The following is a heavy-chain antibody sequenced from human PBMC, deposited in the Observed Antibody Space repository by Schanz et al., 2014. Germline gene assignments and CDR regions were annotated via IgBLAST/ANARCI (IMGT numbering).Heavy chain of an antibody. D-gene: IGHD3-9*01. CDR1: GFTFRNYG. V-gene: IGHV3-23*04. J-gene: IGHJ4*02. CDR3: AKHVRSLTGNDY. CDR2: IGGSGDST. Sequence: VHLVESGGGVVQPGRSLRLSCAASGFTFRNYGMSWVRQAPGQGLEWVSGIGGSGDSTHYADSVKGRFIISRDNSKNTLYLQVNSLRAEDTAVYYCAKHVRSLTGNDYWGQGTLVTVSS.